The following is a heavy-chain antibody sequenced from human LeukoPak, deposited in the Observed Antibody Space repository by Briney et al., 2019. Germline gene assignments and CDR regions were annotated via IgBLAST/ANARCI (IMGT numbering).Heavy chain of an antibody. CDR2: MNPNSGNT. CDR3: ARSLRFLEWLYRAPCFGY. J-gene: IGHJ4*02. CDR1: GYTFTSYD. V-gene: IGHV1-8*01. Sequence: VASVKVSCKASGYTFTSYDINWVRQATGQGLEWMGWMNPNSGNTGYAQKFQGRVTITRNTSISTAYMELSSLRSEDTAVYYCARSLRFLEWLYRAPCFGYWGQGTLVTVSS. D-gene: IGHD3-3*01.